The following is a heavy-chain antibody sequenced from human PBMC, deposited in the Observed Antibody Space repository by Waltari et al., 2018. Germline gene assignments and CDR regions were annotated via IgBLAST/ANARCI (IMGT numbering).Heavy chain of an antibody. V-gene: IGHV5-10-1*03. J-gene: IGHJ2*01. CDR2: IDPSDSYT. D-gene: IGHD4-17*01. Sequence: EVPLVQSGAEVNKPGESLRISWKCSGYSFYGSSILLLRQMPGNGREWLGKIDPSDSYTNYSPSFQGHVTISADKSISTAYLQWSSLKASDTAIYYCASTTTGAYWYFDIWGRGTLVTVSS. CDR1: GYSFYGSS. CDR3: ASTTTGAYWYFDI.